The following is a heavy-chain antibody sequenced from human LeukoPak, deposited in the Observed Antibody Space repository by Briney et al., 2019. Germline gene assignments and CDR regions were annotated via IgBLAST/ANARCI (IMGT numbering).Heavy chain of an antibody. Sequence: GGSLRLSCAASGFTFSSYWMTWVRQAPGKGLEWVANIKRGGSEKYYVDSVKGRFTISRDNAKNSLYLQMNSLRAEDTAVYYCARDRRDTAMVTGAFDIWGQGTMVTVSS. CDR2: IKRGGSEK. CDR3: ARDRRDTAMVTGAFDI. CDR1: GFTFSSYW. D-gene: IGHD5-18*01. J-gene: IGHJ3*02. V-gene: IGHV3-7*01.